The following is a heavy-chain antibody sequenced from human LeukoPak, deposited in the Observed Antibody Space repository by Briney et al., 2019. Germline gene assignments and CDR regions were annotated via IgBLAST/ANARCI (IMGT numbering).Heavy chain of an antibody. CDR2: IGANSGNT. Sequence: ASVKVSCKASGYSFISYGISWVRQAPGEGLEWMGWIGANSGNTDSAQKFQGRLTMTTDTSTTTAYMELRSLRSDDTAVYYCARGMFGVVSKIDYYFYYMDVWDEGTTVTVSS. V-gene: IGHV1-18*04. D-gene: IGHD3-3*01. J-gene: IGHJ6*03. CDR1: GYSFISYG. CDR3: ARGMFGVVSKIDYYFYYMDV.